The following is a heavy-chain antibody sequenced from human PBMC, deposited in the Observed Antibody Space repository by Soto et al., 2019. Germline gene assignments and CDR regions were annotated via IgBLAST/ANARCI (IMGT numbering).Heavy chain of an antibody. CDR2: INTNTGDT. J-gene: IGHJ5*02. Sequence: ASVKVSCKASGYTFSGYHIQWVRQAPGQGPEWMGWINTNTGDTNYAQKYQGWATMTSDTSINTAFLQLSRLTSDDTAVYFCARWVGASNWFDPWGQGTLVTVS. D-gene: IGHD1-26*01. CDR1: GYTFSGYH. CDR3: ARWVGASNWFDP. V-gene: IGHV1-2*04.